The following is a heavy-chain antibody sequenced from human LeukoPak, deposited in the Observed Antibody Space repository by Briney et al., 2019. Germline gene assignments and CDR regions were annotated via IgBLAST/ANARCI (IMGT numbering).Heavy chain of an antibody. V-gene: IGHV3-74*01. CDR2: INSDGSST. Sequence: RGSLRLSCAASGFTFSSYWMHWVRQAPGKGLVWVSRINSDGSSTSYADSVKGRFTISRDNAKNTLYLQMNSLRAEDTAVYYCARDFSRYSSSWFFDYWGQGTLVTVSS. CDR3: ARDFSRYSSSWFFDY. CDR1: GFTFSSYW. J-gene: IGHJ4*02. D-gene: IGHD6-13*01.